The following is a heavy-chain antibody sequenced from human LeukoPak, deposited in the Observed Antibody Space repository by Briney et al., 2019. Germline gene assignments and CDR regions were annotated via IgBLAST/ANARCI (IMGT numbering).Heavy chain of an antibody. CDR3: ARSLPYGTTWYGRSDF. V-gene: IGHV3-7*03. D-gene: IGHD6-13*01. J-gene: IGHJ4*02. Sequence: GGSLRLSCAASGFPFNAYWTTWVRQAPGKGLEWVANIRQDGDTKYYVDSVKGRLTISRDNAMNSLYLQMNSLRAEDTAIYYCARSLPYGTTWYGRSDFWGQGTLVTVSS. CDR1: GFPFNAYW. CDR2: IRQDGDTK.